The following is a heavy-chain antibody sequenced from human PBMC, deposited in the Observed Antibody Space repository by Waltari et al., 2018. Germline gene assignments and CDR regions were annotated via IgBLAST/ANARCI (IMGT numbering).Heavy chain of an antibody. J-gene: IGHJ3*02. V-gene: IGHV3-48*03. Sequence: EVQLVESGGGLVQHGGSLRLSCAASGITFGTFELNWVRQAPGKGLDWVSYITNTGTTIYYADSVKGRFTISRDNAKNSLFLQMNSLSAEDTALYYCTRGLPSGTYASHYGAFDIWGQGTMVTVSS. CDR2: ITNTGTTI. CDR1: GITFGTFE. D-gene: IGHD1-26*01. CDR3: TRGLPSGTYASHYGAFDI.